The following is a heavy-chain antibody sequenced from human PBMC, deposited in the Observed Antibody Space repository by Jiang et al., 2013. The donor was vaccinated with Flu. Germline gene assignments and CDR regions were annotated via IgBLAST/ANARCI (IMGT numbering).Heavy chain of an antibody. J-gene: IGHJ4*02. CDR1: GYSFTSYW. D-gene: IGHD1-26*01. Sequence: VKKPGESLRISCKGSGYSFTSYWISWVRQMPGKGLEWMGRIDPSDSYTNYSPSFQGHVTISADKSISTAYLQWSSLKASDTAMYYCARHKGSGSYSNYFDYWGQGTLVTVSS. V-gene: IGHV5-10-1*01. CDR3: ARHKGSGSYSNYFDY. CDR2: IDPSDSYT.